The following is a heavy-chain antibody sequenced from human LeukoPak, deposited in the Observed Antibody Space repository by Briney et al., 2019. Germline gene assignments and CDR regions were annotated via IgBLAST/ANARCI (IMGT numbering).Heavy chain of an antibody. CDR1: GGSISSYY. CDR3: AREADCGGDCYYFDY. Sequence: SETLSLTCTVSGGSISSYYWSWIRQPPGKGLEWIGYIYYSGSTNYNPSLKSRVTISEDTSKNQFSLKLSSVTAADTAVYYCAREADCGGDCYYFDYWGQGTLVTVSS. CDR2: IYYSGST. J-gene: IGHJ4*02. D-gene: IGHD2-21*01. V-gene: IGHV4-59*01.